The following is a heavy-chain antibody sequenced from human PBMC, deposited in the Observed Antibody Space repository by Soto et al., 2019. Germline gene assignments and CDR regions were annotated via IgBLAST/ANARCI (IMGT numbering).Heavy chain of an antibody. D-gene: IGHD6-13*01. CDR3: ARGIRYIAAVYDWYFDL. CDR1: GYTFTSYG. Sequence: QVQLVQSGAEVKKPGASVKVACKASGYTFTSYGISWVRQAPGQRLEWMGWISAYNGNTNYAEKLQGRVTMTKDTSPSTAYRELSSLRSADTAVYFCARGIRYIAAVYDWYFDLWGRGTLVVVSS. J-gene: IGHJ2*01. V-gene: IGHV1-18*01. CDR2: ISAYNGNT.